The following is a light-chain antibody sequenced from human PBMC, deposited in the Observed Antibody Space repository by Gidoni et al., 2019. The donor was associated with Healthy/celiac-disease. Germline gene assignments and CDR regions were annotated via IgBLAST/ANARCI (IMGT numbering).Light chain of an antibody. CDR3: QQYDNLLLT. Sequence: FQISQYPSSLSASVGDRVTITCQASQYISNYLNWYQQKPGKAPKLLIYDASNLETGVPSRFSGSGSGTDFTFTISSLQPDDNATYYCQQYDNLLLTFGGGTKVEIK. V-gene: IGKV1-33*01. CDR2: DAS. CDR1: QYISNY. J-gene: IGKJ4*02.